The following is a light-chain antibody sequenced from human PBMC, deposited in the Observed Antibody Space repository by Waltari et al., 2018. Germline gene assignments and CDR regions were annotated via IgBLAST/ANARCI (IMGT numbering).Light chain of an antibody. CDR2: DVS. CDR3: SSYTTSSTVV. Sequence: QSALTQPAPVSGSPGQSITISCTGTSSAVGGYNYVSWYQQHPGKAPKPMIYDVSNRPSGVSNRFSGSKSGNTASLTISGLQAEDEADYYCSSYTTSSTVVFGGGTKLTVL. CDR1: SSAVGGYNY. J-gene: IGLJ2*01. V-gene: IGLV2-14*03.